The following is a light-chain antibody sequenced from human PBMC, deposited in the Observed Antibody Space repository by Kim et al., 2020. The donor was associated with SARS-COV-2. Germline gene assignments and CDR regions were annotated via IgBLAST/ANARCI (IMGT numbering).Light chain of an antibody. CDR2: GAS. V-gene: IGKV3-15*01. CDR3: QQYNNWPLWT. J-gene: IGKJ1*01. Sequence: SPGERATLSCRASQSVSSNLAWYQQKPGQAPRLLIYGASTRATGIPARFSGSGSGTEFTLTISSLQYEDFAVYYCQQYNNWPLWTFGQGTKVEIK. CDR1: QSVSSN.